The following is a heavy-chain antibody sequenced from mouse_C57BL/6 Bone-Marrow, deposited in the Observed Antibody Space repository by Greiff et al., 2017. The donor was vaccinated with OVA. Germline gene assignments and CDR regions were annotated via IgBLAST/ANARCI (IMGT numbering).Heavy chain of an antibody. J-gene: IGHJ2*01. Sequence: ESGPGLVKPSQSLSLTCSVTGYSITSGYYWNWIRQFPGNKLEWMGYISYDGSNNYNPSLKNRISITRDTSKNQFFLKLNSVTTEDTATYYFAARSTMVTTGSDYWGQGTTLTVSS. V-gene: IGHV3-6*01. D-gene: IGHD2-2*01. CDR2: ISYDGSN. CDR1: GYSITSGYY. CDR3: AARSTMVTTGSDY.